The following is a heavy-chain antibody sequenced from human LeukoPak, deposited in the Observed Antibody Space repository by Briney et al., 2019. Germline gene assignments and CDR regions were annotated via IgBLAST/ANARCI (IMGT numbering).Heavy chain of an antibody. CDR2: IFYSGST. J-gene: IGHJ6*03. CDR1: GGSISSSSYY. V-gene: IGHV4-39*07. Sequence: SETLSLTCTVSGGSISSSSYYWGWIRQPPGKGLEWIGSIFYSGSTYYNPSLKSRVTISVDTSKNQFSLNRISVTAADTAYYMDVWGKRTTVTGSS. CDR3: V.